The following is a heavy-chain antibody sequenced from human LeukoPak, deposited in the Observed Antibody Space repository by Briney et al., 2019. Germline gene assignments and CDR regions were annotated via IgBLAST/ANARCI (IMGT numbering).Heavy chain of an antibody. Sequence: SETMSLTCAVYGGSFSGYYWSWIRQPPGKGLEXXGEINHSGSTNYNPSLKSRVTISVDTSKNQFSLKLSSVTAADTAVYYCARGLTVTTSDDYWGQGTLVTVSS. D-gene: IGHD4-17*01. CDR1: GGSFSGYY. V-gene: IGHV4-34*01. CDR3: ARGLTVTTSDDY. J-gene: IGHJ4*02. CDR2: INHSGST.